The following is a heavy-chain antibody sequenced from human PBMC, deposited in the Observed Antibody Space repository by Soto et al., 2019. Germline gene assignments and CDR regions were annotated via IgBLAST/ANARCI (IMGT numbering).Heavy chain of an antibody. J-gene: IGHJ4*02. Sequence: QVQLPQGGGGLFKPSETLSPTRGVYGGSFKGYYWGWIRPAPGKGLEWIGEINHSGSTNYNPSLKSRVTISVDTSKNQFSLKLSSVTAADTAVYYCARDRGSSSPFDYWGQGTLVTVSS. CDR2: INHSGST. D-gene: IGHD6-6*01. CDR3: ARDRGSSSPFDY. V-gene: IGHV4-34*01. CDR1: GGSFKGYY.